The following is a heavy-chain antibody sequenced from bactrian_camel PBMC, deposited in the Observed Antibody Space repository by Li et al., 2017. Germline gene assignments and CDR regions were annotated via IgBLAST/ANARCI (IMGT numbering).Heavy chain of an antibody. J-gene: IGHJ4*01. D-gene: IGHD2*01. Sequence: HVQLVESGGGSVQAGGSLRLSCATSGMTNGRYCMGWYRQTRRKERELVASFNSDDGHTEYADFVKGRFTISQDNAKGTLFLQMNNLEAEDTAVYSCGPILSPGSARCYYEDYLPGQGTQVTVS. CDR1: GMTNGRYC. CDR2: FNSDDGHT. V-gene: IGHV3S55*01.